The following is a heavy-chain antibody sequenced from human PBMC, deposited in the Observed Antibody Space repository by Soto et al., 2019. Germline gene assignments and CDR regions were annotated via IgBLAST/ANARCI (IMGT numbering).Heavy chain of an antibody. CDR3: TGITWFRGMDV. V-gene: IGHV6-1*01. J-gene: IGHJ6*02. D-gene: IGHD3-10*01. CDR2: TYYKSKWNN. Sequence: SQTLSLTCVTSGDSVSSNSAGWNWIRPSPSRGLEWLGRTYYKSKWNNDYALSVKSRITINPDTSKNQFSLHLYSVTPEDTAVYYCTGITWFRGMDVRGQGTPVTVSS. CDR1: GDSVSSNSAG.